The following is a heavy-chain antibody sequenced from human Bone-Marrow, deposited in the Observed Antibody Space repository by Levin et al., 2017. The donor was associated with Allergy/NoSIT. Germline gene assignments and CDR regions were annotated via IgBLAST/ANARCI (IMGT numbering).Heavy chain of an antibody. V-gene: IGHV4-59*01. CDR3: ARSSYSGSDY. D-gene: IGHD5-18*01. CDR1: GDSISNYY. Sequence: PSETLSLTCTVSGDSISNYYWNWIRQPPGKGLEWIGHIYYTKNTNYNPSLKSRVTMSTDTSKNQFSLKLDSVTAADTAVYYCARSSYSGSDYWGQGTLVTVSS. J-gene: IGHJ4*02. CDR2: IYYTKNT.